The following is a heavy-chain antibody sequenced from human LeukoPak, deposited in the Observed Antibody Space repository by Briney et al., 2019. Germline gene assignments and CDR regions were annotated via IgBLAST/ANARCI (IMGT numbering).Heavy chain of an antibody. Sequence: ASVKVSCKASGYTFTNSGISWVRQDPGQGLEWMGWISAYNGNANYAQKFEGRVTMTTDTSTDTGYMELRSLRSDDTAVYYCARVGAYCTSNSCFDYWGQGALVTVSS. V-gene: IGHV1-18*01. CDR3: ARVGAYCTSNSCFDY. J-gene: IGHJ4*02. CDR1: GYTFTNSG. CDR2: ISAYNGNA. D-gene: IGHD2-2*01.